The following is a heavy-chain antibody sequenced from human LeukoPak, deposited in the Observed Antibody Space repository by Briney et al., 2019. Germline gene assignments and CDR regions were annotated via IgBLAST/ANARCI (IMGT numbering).Heavy chain of an antibody. J-gene: IGHJ4*02. V-gene: IGHV3-30*18. CDR1: GFTFSSYG. CDR2: ISYDGFNK. Sequence: GGSLRLSCAASGFTFSSYGMHWVRQAPGKGLEWVAVISYDGFNKYYADSVKGRFTISRDNSKNTLYLQMNSLRAEDTAVYYCAKDLTSSTWPYYFDYWGQGTLVTVSS. D-gene: IGHD6-13*01. CDR3: AKDLTSSTWPYYFDY.